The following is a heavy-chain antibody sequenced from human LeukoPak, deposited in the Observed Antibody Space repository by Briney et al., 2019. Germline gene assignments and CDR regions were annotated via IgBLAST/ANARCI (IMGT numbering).Heavy chain of an antibody. Sequence: GGPVTLLCAACAFTLYTLPATCPRQAPGGGGVGGSSISGSGGSTLYADSVKGWFTTSRDNSKNSLYLQMNSRRADDTAVYCCAKGGSTSGYISFYFDYGGEATLVTV. D-gene: IGHD2-2*02. CDR2: ISGSGGST. CDR3: AKGGSTSGYISFYFDY. J-gene: IGHJ4*02. CDR1: AFTLYTLP. V-gene: IGHV3-23*01.